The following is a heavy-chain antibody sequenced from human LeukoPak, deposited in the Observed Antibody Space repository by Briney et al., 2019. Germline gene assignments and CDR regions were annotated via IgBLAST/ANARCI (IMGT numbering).Heavy chain of an antibody. CDR3: ARHRGYSYSRGGPVDY. V-gene: IGHV4-39*01. CDR1: GGSISSSSYY. CDR2: IYYSGST. D-gene: IGHD5-18*01. Sequence: SETLSLTCTVSGGSISSSSYYWGWIRQPPGKGLEWIGSIYYSGSTYYNPSLKSRVTISVDTSKNQFSLKLSSVTAADTAVYYCARHRGYSYSRGGPVDYWGQGTLVTVSS. J-gene: IGHJ4*02.